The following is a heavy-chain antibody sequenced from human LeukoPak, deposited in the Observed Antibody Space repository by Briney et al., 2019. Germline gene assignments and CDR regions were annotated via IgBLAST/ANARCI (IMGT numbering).Heavy chain of an antibody. Sequence: PGGSLPLSCAASGFTFSSYWMHWVRQAPGKGLEWVANIKQDGSEKYYVDSVQGRFTISRDNAKNSLYLQMNSLRAEDTAVYYCARDGWRIVGATGSDYWGQGTLVTVSS. V-gene: IGHV3-7*01. J-gene: IGHJ4*02. CDR2: IKQDGSEK. D-gene: IGHD1-26*01. CDR1: GFTFSSYW. CDR3: ARDGWRIVGATGSDY.